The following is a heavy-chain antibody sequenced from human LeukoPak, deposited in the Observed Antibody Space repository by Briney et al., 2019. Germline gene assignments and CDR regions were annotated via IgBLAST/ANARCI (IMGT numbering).Heavy chain of an antibody. CDR1: GRSIGGYY. D-gene: IGHD2-15*01. CDR3: ARYYCSGGSCYHPGFDY. J-gene: IGHJ4*02. V-gene: IGHV4-59*08. CDR2: IYYSGST. Sequence: SETLSLTVTVSGRSIGGYYWSWIRQPPGKGLEWIGYIYYSGSTNYNPSLKSRVTISVDTSKNQFSLKLTSVTAADTAASYCARYYCSGGSCYHPGFDYWGQGTLVTVSS.